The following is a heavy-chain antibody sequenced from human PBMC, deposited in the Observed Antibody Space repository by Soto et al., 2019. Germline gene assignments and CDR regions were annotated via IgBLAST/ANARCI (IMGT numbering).Heavy chain of an antibody. D-gene: IGHD6-13*01. CDR1: GFTFSSYS. CDR2: ISGSGGYI. CDR3: ARDRQSTPWYAADY. V-gene: IGHV3-21*01. J-gene: IGHJ4*02. Sequence: GGSLRLSCEGSGFTFSSYSMNWVRQAPGKGLEWVSSISGSGGYIYYADSVKGRFTISRDNAKNSLYLQMTSLRDDDTALYYCARDRQSTPWYAADYWGQGSLVTVSS.